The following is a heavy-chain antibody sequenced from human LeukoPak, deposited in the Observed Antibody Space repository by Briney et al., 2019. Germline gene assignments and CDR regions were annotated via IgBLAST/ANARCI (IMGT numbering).Heavy chain of an antibody. CDR3: AKGGATILSAFDI. CDR1: GFTFSSYA. Sequence: GGSLRLSCGASGFTFSSYAMSWVRQAPGKGLEWVSVITSSGASTYYADSVKGRFTISRDNSKNTLYLQMNSLRAEDTAVYYCAKGGATILSAFDIWGQGTMVTASS. V-gene: IGHV3-23*01. CDR2: ITSSGAST. J-gene: IGHJ3*02. D-gene: IGHD1-26*01.